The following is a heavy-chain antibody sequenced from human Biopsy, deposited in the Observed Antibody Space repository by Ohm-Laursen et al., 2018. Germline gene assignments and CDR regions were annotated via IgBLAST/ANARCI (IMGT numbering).Heavy chain of an antibody. V-gene: IGHV1-69*13. CDR3: ARGPHSGSHSCFDY. CDR2: IITMFGTA. D-gene: IGHD1-26*01. Sequence: SEKASCQVSGGTFINYAISWVRLAAGQGLEWMGGIITMFGTANYAQMFQDRVTISADESTSTSYMELSSLTTEDTAIYYCARGPHSGSHSCFDYWGRGTLVTVSS. J-gene: IGHJ4*02. CDR1: GGTFINYA.